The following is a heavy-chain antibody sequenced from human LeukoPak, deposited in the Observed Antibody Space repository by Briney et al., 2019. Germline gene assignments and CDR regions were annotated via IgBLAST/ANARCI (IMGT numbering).Heavy chain of an antibody. CDR2: IYYSGST. CDR1: GGSISSGGYY. CDR3: ARYQTNYYDSSGFVDY. D-gene: IGHD3-22*01. J-gene: IGHJ4*02. Sequence: SETLSLTCTVSGGSISSGGYYWSWIRQHPGKGLEWIGYIYYSGSTYYNPSLKSRVTISVDTSKNQFSLKLSSVTAADTAVYYCARYQTNYYDSSGFVDYWGQGTLVTASS. V-gene: IGHV4-31*03.